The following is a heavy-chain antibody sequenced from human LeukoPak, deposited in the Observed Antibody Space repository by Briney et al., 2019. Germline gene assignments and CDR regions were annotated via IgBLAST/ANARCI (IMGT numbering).Heavy chain of an antibody. Sequence: WGSLRLSCAASGFTFNSYAMSWVRQAPWERLQWVSGISDSGGNTYFADSVRGRFTISRDKSKNTLYLQMNSLRAEDTAVYYCARHRSSWLIDYWGQGTLVTVSS. V-gene: IGHV3-23*01. CDR3: ARHRSSWLIDY. J-gene: IGHJ4*02. CDR1: GFTFNSYA. CDR2: ISDSGGNT. D-gene: IGHD6-6*01.